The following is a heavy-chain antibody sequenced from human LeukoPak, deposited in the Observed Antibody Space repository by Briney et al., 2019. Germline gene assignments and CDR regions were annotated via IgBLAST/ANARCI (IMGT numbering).Heavy chain of an antibody. CDR3: ARGRSFWVN. CDR2: ISYSGST. D-gene: IGHD3-3*01. J-gene: IGHJ4*02. Sequence: SETLSLTCTVPGVSISSYYWSWIRQPPGKGLEWVGCISYSGSTSYNPSLKSRVTMSVDTSKNQFSLKLSSVTAADTAIYYCARGRSFWVNWGQGTLVTVST. V-gene: IGHV4-59*01. CDR1: GVSISSYY.